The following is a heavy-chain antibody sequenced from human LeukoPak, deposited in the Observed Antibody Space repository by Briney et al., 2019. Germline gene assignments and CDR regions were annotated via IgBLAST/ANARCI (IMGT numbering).Heavy chain of an antibody. Sequence: PSETLSLTCAVYGGSFSGYYWSWIRQPPGKGLEWIGEINHSGSTNYNPSLKSRVTISVDTSKNQFSLKLSSVTAADTAVYYCARARRDYYYYYGMDVWGQGTTVTVSS. CDR1: GGSFSGYY. CDR3: ARARRDYYYYYGMDV. CDR2: INHSGST. D-gene: IGHD4-17*01. J-gene: IGHJ6*02. V-gene: IGHV4-34*01.